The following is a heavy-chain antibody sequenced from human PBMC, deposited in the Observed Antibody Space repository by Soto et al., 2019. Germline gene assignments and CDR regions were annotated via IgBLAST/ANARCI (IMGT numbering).Heavy chain of an antibody. J-gene: IGHJ4*02. CDR3: AKQAGYSRDPFDY. V-gene: IGHV3-23*01. D-gene: IGHD5-12*01. CDR1: GFTFSYYA. CDR2: ISGGGGTT. Sequence: EVQLLNSGGDLVQPGGSLRLSCAASGFTFSYYAMSWVRQTPGTGLEWVSGISGGGGTTYYAASVKGRFTISRDNSKNRLYLQINSLRAEDTAVYYCAKQAGYSRDPFDYWGQGTLVTVSS.